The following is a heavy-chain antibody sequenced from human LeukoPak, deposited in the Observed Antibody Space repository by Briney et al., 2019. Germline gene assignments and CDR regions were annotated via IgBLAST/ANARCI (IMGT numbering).Heavy chain of an antibody. D-gene: IGHD1-26*01. CDR1: GASISGGTYY. V-gene: IGHV4-39*01. J-gene: IGHJ4*02. Sequence: SETLSLTCSVSGASISGGTYYWGWIRQPPGKGLEWIGSIYYTGSTYDSPSLKSRVTISVDTSKNQFSLKLSSVTAADTAVYYCARRGGSGRAFDYWGQGTLVTVSS. CDR2: IYYTGST. CDR3: ARRGGSGRAFDY.